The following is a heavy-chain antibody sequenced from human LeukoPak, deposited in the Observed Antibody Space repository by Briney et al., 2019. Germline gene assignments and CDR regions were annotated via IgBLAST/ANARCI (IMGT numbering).Heavy chain of an antibody. Sequence: SETLSLTCTVSGGSISSSSYYWGWIRQPPGKGLEWIGSIYYSGSTYYNPSLESRVTISVDTSKNQFSLKLSSVTAADTAVYYCARRRRGSALDYWGQGTLVTVSS. V-gene: IGHV4-39*01. CDR1: GGSISSSSYY. D-gene: IGHD1-26*01. CDR2: IYYSGST. J-gene: IGHJ4*02. CDR3: ARRRRGSALDY.